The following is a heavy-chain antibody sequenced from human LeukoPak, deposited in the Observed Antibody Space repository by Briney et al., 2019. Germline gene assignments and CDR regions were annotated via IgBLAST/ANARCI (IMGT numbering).Heavy chain of an antibody. J-gene: IGHJ4*02. Sequence: SVKVSCKASGGTFSSYAISWVRQAPGQGLEWMGGIIPIFGTANYAQKFQGRVTITADESTSTAYMELSSLRSEDTAVYYCARNDWGAYYFDYWGQGTLVTVSS. CDR3: ARNDWGAYYFDY. CDR2: IIPIFGTA. CDR1: GGTFSSYA. D-gene: IGHD7-27*01. V-gene: IGHV1-69*13.